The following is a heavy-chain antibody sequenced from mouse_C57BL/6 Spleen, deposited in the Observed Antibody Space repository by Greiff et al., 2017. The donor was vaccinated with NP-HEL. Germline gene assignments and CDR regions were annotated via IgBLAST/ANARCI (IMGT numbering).Heavy chain of an antibody. CDR3: AREGDWDGDFDY. CDR2: INPGSGGT. D-gene: IGHD4-1*01. V-gene: IGHV1-54*01. Sequence: QVQLQQSGARLVRPGTSVKVSCKASGYAFTNYLIEWVKQRPGQGLEWIGVINPGSGGTNYNEKFKGKATLTADKSSSTAYMQLSSLTSEDSAVYVCAREGDWDGDFDYWGQGTTLTVSS. J-gene: IGHJ2*01. CDR1: GYAFTNYL.